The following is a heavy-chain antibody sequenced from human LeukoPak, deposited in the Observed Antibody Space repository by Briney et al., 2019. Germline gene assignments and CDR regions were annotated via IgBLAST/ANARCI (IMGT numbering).Heavy chain of an antibody. CDR3: AREGAGATKRGAFDY. V-gene: IGHV1-69*13. Sequence: ASVKVSCKASGYTFTSYYMHWVRQAPGQGLEWMGGIIPIFGTANYAQKFQGRVTITADESTSTAYMELSSLRFEDTAVYYCAREGAGATKRGAFDYWGQGTLVTVSS. J-gene: IGHJ4*02. CDR2: IIPIFGTA. D-gene: IGHD1-26*01. CDR1: GYTFTSYY.